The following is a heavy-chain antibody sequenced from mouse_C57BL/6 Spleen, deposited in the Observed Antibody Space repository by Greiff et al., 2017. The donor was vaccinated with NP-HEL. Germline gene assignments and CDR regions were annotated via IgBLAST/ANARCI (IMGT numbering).Heavy chain of an antibody. V-gene: IGHV1-69*01. CDR3: ARGSYGSTPDY. J-gene: IGHJ2*01. CDR2: IDPSDSYT. D-gene: IGHD1-1*01. CDR1: GYTFTSYW. Sequence: QVQLQQPGAELVMPGASVKLSCKASGYTFTSYWMHWVKQRPGQGLEWIGEIDPSDSYTNYNQKFKGKSTLTVDKSSSTAYMQLSSLTSEDSAVYYCARGSYGSTPDYWGQGTTLTVSS.